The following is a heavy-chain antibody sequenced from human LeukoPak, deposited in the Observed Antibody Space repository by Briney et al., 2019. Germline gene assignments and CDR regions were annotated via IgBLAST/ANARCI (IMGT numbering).Heavy chain of an antibody. J-gene: IGHJ3*02. CDR2: IYYSGST. CDR3: ARYRENQQKKSGAFDI. D-gene: IGHD3-16*02. Sequence: SETLSLTCTVSGGSISSYYWSWIRQPPGKGLEWIGYIYYSGSTNYNPSLKSRVTISVDTSKNQFSLKLSSVTAADTAVYYCARYRENQQKKSGAFDIWGQGTMVTVSS. V-gene: IGHV4-59*08. CDR1: GGSISSYY.